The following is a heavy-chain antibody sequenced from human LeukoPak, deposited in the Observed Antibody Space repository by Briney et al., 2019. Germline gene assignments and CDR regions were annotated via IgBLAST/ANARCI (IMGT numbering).Heavy chain of an antibody. V-gene: IGHV3-48*02. D-gene: IGHD3-16*01. CDR2: ISSSSSTI. CDR1: GSTFSSYS. J-gene: IGHJ6*03. CDR3: ARLNDYYYYYMDV. Sequence: PGGSLRLSCAASGSTFSSYSMNWVRQAPGKGLEWVSYISSSSSTIYYADSVKGRFTIPRDNAKNSLYLQMNSLRDEDTAVYYCARLNDYYYYYMDVWGKGTTVTVSS.